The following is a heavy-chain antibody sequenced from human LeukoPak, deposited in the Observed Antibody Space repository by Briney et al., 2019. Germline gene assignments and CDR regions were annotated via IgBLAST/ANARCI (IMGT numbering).Heavy chain of an antibody. J-gene: IGHJ4*02. D-gene: IGHD3-10*01. CDR3: ARDTNYYGSGSY. CDR2: ISGSGGST. Sequence: GGSLRLSCAASGFTFSSYAMSWVRQAPGKGLEWVSAISGSGGSTYYADSVKGRFTISRDNSKNTLYLQMNSLRVEDTAVYYCARDTNYYGSGSYWGQGTLVTVSS. CDR1: GFTFSSYA. V-gene: IGHV3-23*01.